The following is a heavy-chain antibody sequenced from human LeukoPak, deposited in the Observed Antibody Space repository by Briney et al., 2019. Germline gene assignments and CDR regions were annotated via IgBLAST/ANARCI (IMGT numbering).Heavy chain of an antibody. CDR1: GYISPFYG. CDR3: ATSWPSRLGGNWFDP. D-gene: IGHD6-6*01. J-gene: IGHJ5*02. Sequence: ASVKVSCKVSGYISPFYGITWVRQATGQGLEWMGWMNPNSGNTGYAQKFQGRVTITRNTSISTAYMELSSLRSEDTAVYYCATSWPSRLGGNWFDPWGQGTLVTVSS. V-gene: IGHV1-8*01. CDR2: MNPNSGNT.